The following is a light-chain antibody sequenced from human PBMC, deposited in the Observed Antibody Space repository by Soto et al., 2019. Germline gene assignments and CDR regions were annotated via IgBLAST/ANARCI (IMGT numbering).Light chain of an antibody. CDR2: GAS. CDR1: QSVSSSY. CDR3: QLYGSSPST. V-gene: IGKV3-20*01. Sequence: EIVLTQSPGNLSLSPGERATLSCRASQSVSSSYLAWYQQKPGQAPRLLIYGASSRATGIPDRFSGSGSGTDFTLTICRLEAEDFAVYCCQLYGSSPSTFGQGTTLEIK. J-gene: IGKJ2*01.